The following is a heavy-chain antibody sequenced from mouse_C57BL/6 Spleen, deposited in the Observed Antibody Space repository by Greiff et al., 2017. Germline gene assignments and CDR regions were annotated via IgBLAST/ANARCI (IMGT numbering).Heavy chain of an antibody. CDR1: GYTFTDYE. D-gene: IGHD2-4*01. CDR2: IDPETGGT. Sequence: QVQLQQSGAELVRPGASVTLSCKASGYTFTDYEMHWVKQTPVHGLEWIGAIDPETGGTAYNQKFKGKAILTADKSSSTAYMELRSLTSEDSAVYYCTLYYDYRAWFAYWGQGTLVTVAA. J-gene: IGHJ3*01. CDR3: TLYYDYRAWFAY. V-gene: IGHV1-15*01.